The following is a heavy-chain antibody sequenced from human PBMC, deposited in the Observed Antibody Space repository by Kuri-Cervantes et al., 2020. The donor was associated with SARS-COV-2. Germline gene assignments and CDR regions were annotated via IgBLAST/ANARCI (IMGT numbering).Heavy chain of an antibody. CDR1: GFTFGDYA. V-gene: IGHV3-49*04. J-gene: IGHJ4*02. Sequence: GESLKISCTASGFTFGDYAMSWVRQAPGKGLEWVGFIRSIPYGGTAEYAASVKGRFTISRDDSKSIAYLQMNSLKTEDTAVYYCTSNDFWSGYYFDYWGQGTLVTVSS. CDR3: TSNDFWSGYYFDY. D-gene: IGHD3-3*01. CDR2: IRSIPYGGTA.